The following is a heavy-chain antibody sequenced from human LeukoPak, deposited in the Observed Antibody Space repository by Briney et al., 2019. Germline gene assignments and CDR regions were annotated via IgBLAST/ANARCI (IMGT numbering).Heavy chain of an antibody. CDR1: GGPIISGGSY. CDR3: SRRDCSQSNCFYWYFDV. J-gene: IGHJ2*01. V-gene: IGHV4-39*07. CDR2: VYYSGIS. D-gene: IGHD2-15*01. Sequence: SETLSLTCTVSGGPIISGGSYWGWIRQPPGKGLEWIGRVYYSGISYYSPSLRSRVSISVDTSKNKFSLRLSALTAADTAVYYCSRRDCSQSNCFYWYFDVWGRGTLLTVSS.